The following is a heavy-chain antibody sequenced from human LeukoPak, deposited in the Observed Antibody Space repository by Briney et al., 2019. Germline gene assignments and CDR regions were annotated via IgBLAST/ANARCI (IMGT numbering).Heavy chain of an antibody. Sequence: GGSLRLSCAASGFTFSVFWMRWVRHAPGKGLEWVANINQDGGDKYYVDSVKGRFTISRDNAKNSLYLKMNSLRANDTAVYYCARGGPLVGATRERTTPFDYWGQGTLVTVSS. V-gene: IGHV3-7*04. CDR1: GFTFSVFW. CDR3: ARGGPLVGATRERTTPFDY. D-gene: IGHD1-26*01. J-gene: IGHJ4*02. CDR2: INQDGGDK.